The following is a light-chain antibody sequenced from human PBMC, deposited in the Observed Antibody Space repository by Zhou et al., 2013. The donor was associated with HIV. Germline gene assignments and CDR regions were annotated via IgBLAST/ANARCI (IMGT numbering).Light chain of an antibody. Sequence: EIVLTQSPDTLSLSPGERATLSCRASQSVSSNYLAWYQQKPGQAPRLLIYGASSRATGIPDRFSGSGSGTDFTLTISRLEPEDFAVYYCQHYVNSPPYTFGQGTKLEIK. J-gene: IGKJ2*01. CDR1: QSVSSNY. CDR3: QHYVNSPPYT. CDR2: GAS. V-gene: IGKV3-20*01.